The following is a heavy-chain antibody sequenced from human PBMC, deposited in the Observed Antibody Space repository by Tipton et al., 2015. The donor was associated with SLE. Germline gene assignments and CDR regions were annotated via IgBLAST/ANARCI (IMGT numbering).Heavy chain of an antibody. Sequence: SLRLSCAASGFTFSSYWMHWVRQAPGKGLVWVSRINSDGSSTSYADSVKGRFTLSRDNAKNTLYLQMHSLRAEDTAVYYCAFQMGSSSWYYFDYWGQGTLVTVSS. CDR3: AFQMGSSSWYYFDY. CDR2: INSDGSST. D-gene: IGHD6-13*01. CDR1: GFTFSSYW. J-gene: IGHJ4*02. V-gene: IGHV3-74*01.